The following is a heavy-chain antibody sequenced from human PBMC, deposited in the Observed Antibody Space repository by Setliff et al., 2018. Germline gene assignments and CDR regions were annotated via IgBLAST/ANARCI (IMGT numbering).Heavy chain of an antibody. D-gene: IGHD3-3*01. Sequence: SVKVSCKASGGAFSSYAISWVRQAPGQGLEWMGGIIPIFGTANYAQKFQGRVTITADESTSTAYMELSSLRSEDTAVYYCARDNWIFGVELPHYYYMDVWGKGTTVTVSS. CDR2: IIPIFGTA. J-gene: IGHJ6*03. V-gene: IGHV1-69*13. CDR3: ARDNWIFGVELPHYYYMDV. CDR1: GGAFSSYA.